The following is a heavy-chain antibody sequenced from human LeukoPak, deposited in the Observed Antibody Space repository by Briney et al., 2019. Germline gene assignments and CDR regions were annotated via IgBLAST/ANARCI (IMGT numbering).Heavy chain of an antibody. CDR2: IYYGGGT. J-gene: IGHJ4*02. CDR1: GVSISTFY. V-gene: IGHV4-59*08. CDR3: ARVSVAGTGPDY. D-gene: IGHD6-13*01. Sequence: SETLSLTCTVSGVSISTFYWSWIRQPPGKGLEWIGYIYYGGGTDYNSSLKSRVTISRDTSKNQFSLKLTAVTAADTAVYYCARVSVAGTGPDYWGQGALVTVSS.